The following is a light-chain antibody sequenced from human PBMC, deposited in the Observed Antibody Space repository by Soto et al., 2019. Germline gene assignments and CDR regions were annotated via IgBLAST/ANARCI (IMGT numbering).Light chain of an antibody. V-gene: IGLV2-14*03. Sequence: QCVLTRGASVSGSPGRSITISCTGTSSDVGGYNSVSWYQHHPGKAPQLMIFDVSDRPSGVSSRFSGSKSGNTASLTISGLQAEDEADYYCSSYTTSSTPHYVFGPGTKVPVL. CDR1: SSDVGGYNS. CDR2: DVS. J-gene: IGLJ1*01. CDR3: SSYTTSSTPHYV.